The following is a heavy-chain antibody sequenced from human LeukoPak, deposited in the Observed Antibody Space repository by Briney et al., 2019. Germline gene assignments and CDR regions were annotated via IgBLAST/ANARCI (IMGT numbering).Heavy chain of an antibody. CDR3: ARQQLGWY. CDR2: ISRSGSTI. CDR1: GFXFKDYE. Sequence: GGSLRLSCEASGFXFKDYEINWVRQAPGKGLEWVSHISRSGSTIYYADSVKGRFTISRDNAKNSLYLQMNSLRAEDTAVYYCARQQLGWYWGQGSLVTVSS. D-gene: IGHD6-6*01. V-gene: IGHV3-48*03. J-gene: IGHJ4*02.